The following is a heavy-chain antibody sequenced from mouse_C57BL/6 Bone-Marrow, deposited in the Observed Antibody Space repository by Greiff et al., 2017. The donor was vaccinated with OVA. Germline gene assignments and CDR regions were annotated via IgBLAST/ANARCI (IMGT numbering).Heavy chain of an antibody. CDR2: IDPSGSYT. J-gene: IGHJ3*01. CDR3: ARSKIDSSGYVAWFAY. D-gene: IGHD3-2*02. CDR1: GYTFTSYW. V-gene: IGHV1-50*01. Sequence: QVQLQQPGAELVKPGASVKLSCKASGYTFTSYWMQWVKQRPGQGLEWIGEIDPSGSYTNYNQKFKGQATLTVDTSSSTAYMQLSSLTSEDSAVYYCARSKIDSSGYVAWFAYWGQGTLVTVSA.